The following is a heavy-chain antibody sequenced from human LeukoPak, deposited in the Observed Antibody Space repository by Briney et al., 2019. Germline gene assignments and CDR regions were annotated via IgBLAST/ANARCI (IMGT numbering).Heavy chain of an antibody. Sequence: GGSLRLSCSASGFTFSSYAMHWVRQAPGKGLEYVSAISSNGGSTYYADSVKGRFTISRDNSKNTLYLQMNSLRAEDTAVYYCAVPYSSGWNDAFDIWGQGTMVTVSS. V-gene: IGHV3-64*04. CDR2: ISSNGGST. D-gene: IGHD6-19*01. CDR3: AVPYSSGWNDAFDI. CDR1: GFTFSSYA. J-gene: IGHJ3*02.